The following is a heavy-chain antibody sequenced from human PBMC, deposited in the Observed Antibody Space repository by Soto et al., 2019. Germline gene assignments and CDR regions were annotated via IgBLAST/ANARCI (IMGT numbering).Heavy chain of an antibody. V-gene: IGHV3-21*01. CDR3: AREHSSSSTYYYGMDV. D-gene: IGHD6-6*01. CDR1: GFTFSSYS. CDR2: ISSSSSYI. Sequence: PGGSLRLSCAASGFTFSSYSMNWVRQAPGKGLEWVSSISSSSSYIYYADSVKGRFTISRDNAKNSLYLQMNSLRAEDTAVYYCAREHSSSSTYYYGMDVWGQGTTVTVSS. J-gene: IGHJ6*02.